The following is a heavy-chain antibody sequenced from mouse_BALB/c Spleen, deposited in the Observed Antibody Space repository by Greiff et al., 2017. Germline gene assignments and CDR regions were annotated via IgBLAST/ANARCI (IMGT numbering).Heavy chain of an antibody. CDR3: ARSDGNYQYYAMDY. V-gene: IGHV1-9*01. D-gene: IGHD2-1*01. CDR1: GYTFSSYW. Sequence: QVQLQQSGAELMKPGASVKISCKATGYTFSSYWLEWVKQRPGHGLEWIGEILPGSGSTNYNEKFKGKATFTADTSSNTAYMQLSSLTSEDSAVYYCARSDGNYQYYAMDYWGQGTSVTVSS. J-gene: IGHJ4*01. CDR2: ILPGSGST.